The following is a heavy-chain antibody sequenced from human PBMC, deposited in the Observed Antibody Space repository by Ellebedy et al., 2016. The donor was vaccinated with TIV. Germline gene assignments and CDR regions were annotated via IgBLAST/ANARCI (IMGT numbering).Heavy chain of an antibody. D-gene: IGHD4-17*01. Sequence: AASVKVSCKASGYTFTSYGISWVRQAPGQGLEWMGWISAYNGNTNYAQKLQGRVTMTTDTSTSTAYMELRSLRSDDTAVYYCARDGGDYGDYSGDYYGMDVWGQGTTVTVSS. CDR1: GYTFTSYG. J-gene: IGHJ6*02. V-gene: IGHV1-18*01. CDR2: ISAYNGNT. CDR3: ARDGGDYGDYSGDYYGMDV.